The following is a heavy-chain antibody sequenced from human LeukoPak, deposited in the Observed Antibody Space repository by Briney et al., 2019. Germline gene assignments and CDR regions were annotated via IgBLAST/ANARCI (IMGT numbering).Heavy chain of an antibody. V-gene: IGHV3-30-3*01. CDR2: DGNNN. CDR3: ARDRYSSSWYGPLDH. J-gene: IGHJ4*02. D-gene: IGHD6-13*01. CDR1: GFTFRNYA. Sequence: PGGSLRLSCAASGFTFRNYAIHWVRQAPGKGLEWVAVDGNNNHYTDSVKGRFTISRDNSKNTLNLQMNSLRAEDTAVYYCARDRYSSSWYGPLDHWGQGTLVTVSS.